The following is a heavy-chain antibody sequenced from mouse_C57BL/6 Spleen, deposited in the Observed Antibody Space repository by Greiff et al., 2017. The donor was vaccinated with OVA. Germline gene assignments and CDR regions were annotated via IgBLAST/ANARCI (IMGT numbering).Heavy chain of an antibody. D-gene: IGHD2-4*01. Sequence: VQLQQSGAELAKPGASVKLSCKASGYTFTSSWMHWVKQRPGQGLEWIGYINPSSGYTKYNPKFKDKATLTADKSSSTAYLQLSSLTYEDSAVYDSAREDYDYGWYMDVWGTGTTVTVSS. CDR3: AREDYDYGWYMDV. V-gene: IGHV1-7*01. J-gene: IGHJ1*03. CDR2: INPSSGYT. CDR1: GYTFTSSW.